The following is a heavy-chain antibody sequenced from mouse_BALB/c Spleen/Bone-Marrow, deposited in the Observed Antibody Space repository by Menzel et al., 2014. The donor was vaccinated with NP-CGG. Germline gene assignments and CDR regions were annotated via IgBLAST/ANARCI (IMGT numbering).Heavy chain of an antibody. CDR1: GYTFTSYW. CDR2: IFPGTGTT. Sequence: QVQLQQSGAELVKPGASVKLSCKPSGYTFTSYWIQWVKQRPGQGLGWIGEIFPGTGTTYYNEKFKGEATLTIDTSSSQAYMQLSSLTSEDSAVYFCASRDSSGYVPDYWGQGTTLTVSS. D-gene: IGHD3-2*01. J-gene: IGHJ2*01. V-gene: IGHV1S132*01. CDR3: ASRDSSGYVPDY.